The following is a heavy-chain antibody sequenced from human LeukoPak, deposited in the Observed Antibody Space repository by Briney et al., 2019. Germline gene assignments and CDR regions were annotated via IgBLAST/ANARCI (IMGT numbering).Heavy chain of an antibody. V-gene: IGHV3-23*01. CDR3: ARDGYGDYVLFFDY. CDR1: GFTFRSYA. J-gene: IGHJ4*02. D-gene: IGHD4-17*01. CDR2: ISGSGGST. Sequence: GGSLRLSCAASGFTFRSYAMSWVRQAPGKGLEWVSAISGSGGSTYYADSVKGRFTISRDNSKNTLYLQMNSLRAEDTAVYYCARDGYGDYVLFFDYWGQGTLVTVSS.